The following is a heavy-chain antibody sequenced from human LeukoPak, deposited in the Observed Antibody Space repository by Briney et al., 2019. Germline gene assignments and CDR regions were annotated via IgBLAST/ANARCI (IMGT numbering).Heavy chain of an antibody. V-gene: IGHV2-5*02. CDR1: GFSLSTSGVG. D-gene: IGHD3-16*02. Sequence: ESGPTLVNPTQTLTLTCTFSGFSLSTSGVGVGWIRQPPGKALEWLALIYWDDDKRYSPSLKSRLTITKDTSKNQVVLTMTNMDPVDTATYYCAHARMITFGGVIVQSYYFDYWGQGTLVTVSS. CDR2: IYWDDDK. CDR3: AHARMITFGGVIVQSYYFDY. J-gene: IGHJ4*02.